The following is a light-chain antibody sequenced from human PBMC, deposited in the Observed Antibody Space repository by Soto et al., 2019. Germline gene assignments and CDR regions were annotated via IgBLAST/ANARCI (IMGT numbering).Light chain of an antibody. V-gene: IGLV4-60*03. CDR3: ETWDSHWV. CDR2: LEGSGSY. Sequence: QSVLTQSSSASASLGSSVKLTCTLSSGHSSYIIAWHQQQPGKAPRYLMKLEGSGSYNKGSGVPDRFSGSSSGADRYLTISNLQSEDEADYYCETWDSHWVFGGGTKLTVL. CDR1: SGHSSYI. J-gene: IGLJ3*02.